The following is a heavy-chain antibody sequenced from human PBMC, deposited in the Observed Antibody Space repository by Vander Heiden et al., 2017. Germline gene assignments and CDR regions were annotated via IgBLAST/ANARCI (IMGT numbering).Heavy chain of an antibody. D-gene: IGHD3-22*01. Sequence: QLQLQESGPGLVKPSETLSLTCTVSGGSISSSSYYWGWIRQPPGKGLEGIGSIYYSGSTYYNPSLKSRVTISVDTSKNQFSLKLSSVTAADTAVYYCARRRGYSIDFDYWGQGTLVTVSS. CDR3: ARRRGYSIDFDY. CDR1: GGSISSSSYY. CDR2: IYYSGST. V-gene: IGHV4-39*01. J-gene: IGHJ4*02.